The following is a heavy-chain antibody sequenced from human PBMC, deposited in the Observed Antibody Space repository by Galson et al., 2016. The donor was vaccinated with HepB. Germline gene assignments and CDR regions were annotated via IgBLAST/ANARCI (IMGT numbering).Heavy chain of an antibody. Sequence: SLRLSCAASGFSFTNHWTTWVRQAPGKGLEWVTNIRQDGNEKYHAEFVKGRFTISRDNAKNSLYLQMSGLRPEDTAVYYCARDRVYGNDFWSGFAAAQTHYGMDVWGQGTPVTVSS. D-gene: IGHD3-3*01. V-gene: IGHV3-7*03. J-gene: IGHJ6*02. CDR2: IRQDGNEK. CDR1: GFSFTNHW. CDR3: ARDRVYGNDFWSGFAAAQTHYGMDV.